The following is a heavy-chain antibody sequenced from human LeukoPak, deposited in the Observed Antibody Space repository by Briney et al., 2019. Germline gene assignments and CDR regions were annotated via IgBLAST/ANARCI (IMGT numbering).Heavy chain of an antibody. D-gene: IGHD6-19*01. J-gene: IGHJ4*02. CDR1: GFTFDDYA. CDR2: ISWDGGST. Sequence: GGPLRLSCAASGFTFDDYAMHWVRQAPGKGLEWVSLISWDGGSTYYADSVKGRFTISRDNSKNSLYLQMNSLRAEDTALYYCAKETGYSSGHFDYWGQGTLVTVSS. CDR3: AKETGYSSGHFDY. V-gene: IGHV3-43D*03.